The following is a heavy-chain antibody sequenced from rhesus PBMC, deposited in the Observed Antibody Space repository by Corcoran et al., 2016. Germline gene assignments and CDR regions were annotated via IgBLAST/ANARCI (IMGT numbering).Heavy chain of an antibody. D-gene: IGHD3-3*01. Sequence: QVQLQESGPGLVKPSETQSLTCAVSGGSISSNYWSWIRQAPGKGLEWIGRIYGHGGSTDHHPPLRSRVTISTDTSKNQFSLKLSAVTAADAAVYYCARERGVNYNIWTGYFDYWGQGVLVTVSS. V-gene: IGHV4-160*01. CDR3: ARERGVNYNIWTGYFDY. J-gene: IGHJ4*01. CDR2: IYGHGGST. CDR1: GGSISSNY.